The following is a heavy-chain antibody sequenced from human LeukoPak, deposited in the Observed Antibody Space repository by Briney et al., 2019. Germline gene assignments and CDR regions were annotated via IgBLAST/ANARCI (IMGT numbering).Heavy chain of an antibody. CDR2: ISYSGGTT. CDR3: VLGYCSSTSCLPQFGY. Sequence: QPGGSLRLSCASSGFTFTSYAVSWVRQAPGKGLEWASTISYSGGTTYHTDSVKGRFTISRDISKNTVYLQMNSLKAEDTAVYYCVLGYCSSTSCLPQFGYWGQGTLVTVSS. V-gene: IGHV3-23*01. D-gene: IGHD2-2*01. J-gene: IGHJ4*02. CDR1: GFTFTSYA.